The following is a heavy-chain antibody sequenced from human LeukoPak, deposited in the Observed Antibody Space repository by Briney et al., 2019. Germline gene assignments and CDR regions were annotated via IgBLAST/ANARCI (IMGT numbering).Heavy chain of an antibody. CDR2: ISYSSSYK. CDR3: ARDRLSDSSGYDGNRAFDI. J-gene: IGHJ3*02. V-gene: IGHV3-21*01. CDR1: GFTFSTYS. D-gene: IGHD3-22*01. Sequence: GGSLRLSCAASGFTFSTYSMNWVRQAPGKGLELVSSISYSSSYKYYADSVKGRFTLSRDNAKNSLYLQMNSLRADDTAVYYCARDRLSDSSGYDGNRAFDIWGQGTMVTVSS.